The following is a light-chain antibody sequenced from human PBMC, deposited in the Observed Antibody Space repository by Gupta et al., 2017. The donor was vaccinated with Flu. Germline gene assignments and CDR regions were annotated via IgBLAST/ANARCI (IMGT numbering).Light chain of an antibody. CDR2: GAS. J-gene: IGKJ4*01. CDR1: QSISSW. CDR3: QHDHSYPLT. V-gene: IGKV1-5*03. Sequence: DIQMTKSTSTLSAFVGDRVTITCRTSQSISSWLAWYQEKPGTAPQLLIYGASSLEGGVPSRFSGSGSGTEFTLTISSLQPDDFATYYCQHDHSYPLTFGGGTKVEIK.